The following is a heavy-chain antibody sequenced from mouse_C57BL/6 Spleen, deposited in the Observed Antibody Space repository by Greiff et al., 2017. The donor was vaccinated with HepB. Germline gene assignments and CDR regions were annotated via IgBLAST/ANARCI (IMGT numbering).Heavy chain of an antibody. V-gene: IGHV1-15*01. CDR1: GYTFTDYE. J-gene: IGHJ3*01. CDR2: IDPETGGT. CDR3: TRAYHRGGFAY. D-gene: IGHD6-5*01. Sequence: QVQLKESGAELVRPGASVTLSCKASGYTFTDYEMHWVKQTPVHGLEWIGAIDPETGGTAYNQKFKGKAILTADKSSSTAYMELRSLTSEDSAVYYCTRAYHRGGFAYWGQGTLVTVSA.